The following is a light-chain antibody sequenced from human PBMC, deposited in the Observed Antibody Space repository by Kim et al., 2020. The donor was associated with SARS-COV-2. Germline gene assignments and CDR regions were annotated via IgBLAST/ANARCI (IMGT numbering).Light chain of an antibody. CDR3: CSYAGSYTWV. V-gene: IGLV2-11*01. CDR1: SRAVGGYNY. J-gene: IGLJ3*02. Sequence: GQSVTISCTGTSRAVGGYNYASWYQQHPGKAPKLMIYDVSKRPSGVPDRFSGSKSGNTASLTISGLQAEDEADYYCCSYAGSYTWVFGGGTQLTVL. CDR2: DVS.